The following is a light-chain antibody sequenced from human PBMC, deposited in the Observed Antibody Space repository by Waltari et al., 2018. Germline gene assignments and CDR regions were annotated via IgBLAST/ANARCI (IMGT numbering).Light chain of an antibody. Sequence: DIVMTQSPATLSVAPGERVTLSCRASQSLSDNFAWYQQKPGKAPRPLFSRTSTRATGVPSRFSGSGSGTEITLTISSLQSEDFAVYYCQQYNSWPYTFGRGTKLEVK. V-gene: IGKV3-15*01. J-gene: IGKJ2*01. CDR1: QSLSDN. CDR2: RTS. CDR3: QQYNSWPYT.